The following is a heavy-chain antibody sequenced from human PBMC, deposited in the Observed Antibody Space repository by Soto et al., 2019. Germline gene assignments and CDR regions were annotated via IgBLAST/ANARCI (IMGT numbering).Heavy chain of an antibody. Sequence: SETLSLTCTVSGGSISRYYWSWIRQPPGKGLEWIGYIYNSGSTNYNPSLKSRVTISVDTSKNQFSLKLSSVTAADTAVYYCARGSTGYSSSWYRYWGQGTLVTVS. CDR2: IYNSGST. CDR1: GGSISRYY. D-gene: IGHD6-13*01. J-gene: IGHJ4*02. CDR3: ARGSTGYSSSWYRY. V-gene: IGHV4-59*08.